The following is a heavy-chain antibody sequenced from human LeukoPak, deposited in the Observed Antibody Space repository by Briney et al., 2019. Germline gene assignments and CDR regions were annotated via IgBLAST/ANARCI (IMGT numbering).Heavy chain of an antibody. D-gene: IGHD3-22*01. CDR3: ARQGGDYYDTRRGAFDI. CDR1: GGSISSSTYY. CDR2: IFYSGST. Sequence: SETLFLTCTVSGGSISSSTYYWGWIRQPPGKGLEWIGSIFYSGSTYYNPSLKSRVTISVDTSKNQFSLELTAVTAADTAVYYCARQGGDYYDTRRGAFDIWGQGTMVTVSS. J-gene: IGHJ3*02. V-gene: IGHV4-39*01.